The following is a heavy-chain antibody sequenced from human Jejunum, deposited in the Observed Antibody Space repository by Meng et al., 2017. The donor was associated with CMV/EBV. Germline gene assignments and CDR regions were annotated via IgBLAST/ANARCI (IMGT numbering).Heavy chain of an antibody. CDR1: YTFTDYY. Sequence: YTFTDYYPHWVRPAPGQGLECMGWIYPHSGGTNYAQKFQGRVIMTLDKSISPAYLELTSLRSDDTAVYYCARPLRGFDSSGPFDSWGQGTLVTVSS. D-gene: IGHD3-22*01. V-gene: IGHV1-2*02. CDR3: ARPLRGFDSSGPFDS. CDR2: IYPHSGGT. J-gene: IGHJ4*02.